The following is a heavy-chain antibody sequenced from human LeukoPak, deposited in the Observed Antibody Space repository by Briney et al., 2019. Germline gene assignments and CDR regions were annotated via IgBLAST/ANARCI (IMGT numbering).Heavy chain of an antibody. CDR2: IWYDGSNK. V-gene: IGHV3-33*06. CDR3: AKGERAYSGYDVGDY. D-gene: IGHD5-12*01. J-gene: IGHJ4*02. CDR1: GXTFSSYG. Sequence: PGGSLRLSCAASGXTFSSYGMHWVRQAPGKGLEWVAVIWYDGSNKYYADSVKGRFTISRDNSKNTLYLQMNSLRVEDTAVYYCAKGERAYSGYDVGDYWGQGTLVTVSS.